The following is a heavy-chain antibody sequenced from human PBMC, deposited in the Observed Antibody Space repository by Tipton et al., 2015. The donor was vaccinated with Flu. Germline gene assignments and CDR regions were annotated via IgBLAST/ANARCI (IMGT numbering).Heavy chain of an antibody. D-gene: IGHD3-3*01. J-gene: IGHJ4*02. CDR2: IYSSGST. CDR3: ARTHYDFWTGYVFDY. CDR1: GASVSSSY. V-gene: IGHV4-4*07. Sequence: TLSLTCAVSGASVSSSYWTWIRQPAGKGLEWIGRIYSSGSTIYNPSVQSRVIMSVDTSKNQFSLRLSSVTAADAAVYYCARTHYDFWTGYVFDYWGQGTLVTVSS.